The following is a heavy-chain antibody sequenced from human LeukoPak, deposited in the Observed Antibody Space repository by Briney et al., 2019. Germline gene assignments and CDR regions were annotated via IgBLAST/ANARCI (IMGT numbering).Heavy chain of an antibody. CDR2: IYSAGTT. Sequence: GGSLRLSCAASGFTVSSKYMTWVRQAPGKGLEWVSIIYSAGTTYYADSVKGRFTISRDNSKNTLYLQMDSLRVKDTAVYYCARGGSNWYNAYFDYWGQGTLVTVSS. CDR1: GFTVSSKY. D-gene: IGHD1/OR15-1a*01. J-gene: IGHJ4*02. V-gene: IGHV3-53*01. CDR3: ARGGSNWYNAYFDY.